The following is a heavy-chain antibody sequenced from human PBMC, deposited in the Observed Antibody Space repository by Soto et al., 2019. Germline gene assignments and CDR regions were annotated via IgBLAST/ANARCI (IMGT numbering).Heavy chain of an antibody. J-gene: IGHJ4*02. Sequence: QVQLVESGGGVVQPGRSLRLSCAASEFTFNRHAMHWVRQAPGKGLERVAVISHPGRIKYYADSVKGRFTSSRDNSMNTLDLQMNSLRAEETAIYFCARVSGHVYATLHGPFDYWGQGTLVTVSS. CDR3: ARVSGHVYATLHGPFDY. D-gene: IGHD2-8*01. V-gene: IGHV3-30*04. CDR2: ISHPGRIK. CDR1: EFTFNRHA.